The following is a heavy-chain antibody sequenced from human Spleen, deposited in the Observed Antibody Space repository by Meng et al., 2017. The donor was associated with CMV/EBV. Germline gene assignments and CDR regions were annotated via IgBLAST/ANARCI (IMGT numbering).Heavy chain of an antibody. D-gene: IGHD3-10*01. V-gene: IGHV4-38-2*01. CDR3: ARQSFYYYYGMDV. Sequence: ESLKISCAASGFTFSDFYMSWIRQPPGKGLEWIGSIYYSGSTYYNPSLKSRVTISVDTSKNQFSLKLSSVTAADTAVYYCARQSFYYYYGMDVWGQGTTVTVSS. CDR1: GFTFSDFY. J-gene: IGHJ6*02. CDR2: IYYSGST.